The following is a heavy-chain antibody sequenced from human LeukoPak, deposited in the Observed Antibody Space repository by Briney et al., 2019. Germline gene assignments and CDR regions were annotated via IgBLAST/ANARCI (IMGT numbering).Heavy chain of an antibody. CDR3: TRRTVTTDAFDI. CDR1: GFTFGDYA. J-gene: IGHJ3*02. D-gene: IGHD4-17*01. CDR2: IRSKAYGGTT. Sequence: GGSLRLFCTASGFTFGDYAMSWVRQDPGKGLEWVGFIRSKAYGGTTEYAASVKGRFTISRDDSKSIAYLQLNSLKTEDTAVYYCTRRTVTTDAFDIWGQGTTVTVSS. V-gene: IGHV3-49*04.